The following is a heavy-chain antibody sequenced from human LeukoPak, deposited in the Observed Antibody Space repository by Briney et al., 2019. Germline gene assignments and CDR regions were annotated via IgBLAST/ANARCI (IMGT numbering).Heavy chain of an antibody. CDR1: GYTFTSYY. V-gene: IGHV1-46*01. Sequence: ASVKVSCKASGYTFTSYYMHWVRQAPGQGLEWMGIINPSGGSASYAQKFQGRVTMTRDMSTSTVYMELSSLRSEDTAVYYCARGGQTYYYDSSGYADAFDIWGQGTMVTVSS. CDR2: INPSGGSA. D-gene: IGHD3-22*01. CDR3: ARGGQTYYYDSSGYADAFDI. J-gene: IGHJ3*02.